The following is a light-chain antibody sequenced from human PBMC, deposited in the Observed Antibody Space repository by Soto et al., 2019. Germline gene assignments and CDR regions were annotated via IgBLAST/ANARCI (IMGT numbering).Light chain of an antibody. CDR1: QSVSSSC. V-gene: IGKV3-20*01. CDR3: HQYGSSPWT. Sequence: EIVLTQSPGTLSLSPGERATLSCRASQSVSSSCLAWYQQKPGQAPTLLISGASSRATGVPDRFSGSGSGTDFTLTISRLEPEDFAVYYCHQYGSSPWTFGQGTKVDI. J-gene: IGKJ1*01. CDR2: GAS.